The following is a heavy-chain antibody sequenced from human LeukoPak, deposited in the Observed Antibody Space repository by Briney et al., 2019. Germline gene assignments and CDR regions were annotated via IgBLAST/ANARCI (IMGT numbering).Heavy chain of an antibody. V-gene: IGHV1-8*01. CDR2: MNPDSGNT. Sequence: ASVKVSCKASGYTFTSYDINWVRQAPGQGLEWMGWMNPDSGNTGYAQKFQGRVTMTRNTSISTAYMELSSLRSEDTAVYYCARGKRVVAAEWYYYYYGMDVWGQGTTVTVS. J-gene: IGHJ6*02. CDR3: ARGKRVVAAEWYYYYYGMDV. D-gene: IGHD2-15*01. CDR1: GYTFTSYD.